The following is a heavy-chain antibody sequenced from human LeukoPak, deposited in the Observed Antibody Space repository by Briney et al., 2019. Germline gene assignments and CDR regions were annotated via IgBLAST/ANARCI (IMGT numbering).Heavy chain of an antibody. CDR1: GFTFSSYA. CDR2: ISYDGSNK. CDR3: AKDAQSPPTIQLWLSLGYYFDY. V-gene: IGHV3-30-3*01. D-gene: IGHD5-18*01. Sequence: GGSLRLSCAASGFTFSSYAMHWVRQAPGKGLEWVAVISYDGSNKYYADSVKGRFTISRDNSKNTLYLQMNSLRAEDTAVYYCAKDAQSPPTIQLWLSLGYYFDYWGQGTLVTVSS. J-gene: IGHJ4*02.